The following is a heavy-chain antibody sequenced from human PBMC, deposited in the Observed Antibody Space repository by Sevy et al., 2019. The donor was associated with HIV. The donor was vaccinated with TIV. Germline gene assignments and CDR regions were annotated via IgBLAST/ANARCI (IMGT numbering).Heavy chain of an antibody. Sequence: GGSLRLSCAASGFTFSSYWMSWVRQAPGKGLEWVANIKQDGSEKYYVDSVKGRFTISRDNAKNSLYLQMNSLRAEDTALYYCARDECSSTSCSYYYYYGMDVWGQGTTVTVSS. D-gene: IGHD2-2*01. J-gene: IGHJ6*02. CDR2: IKQDGSEK. CDR1: GFTFSSYW. V-gene: IGHV3-7*03. CDR3: ARDECSSTSCSYYYYYGMDV.